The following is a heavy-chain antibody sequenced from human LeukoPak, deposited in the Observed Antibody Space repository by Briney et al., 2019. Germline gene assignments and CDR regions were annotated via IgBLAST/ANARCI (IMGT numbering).Heavy chain of an antibody. CDR3: ARSLRCSGGSCYSGGLDY. V-gene: IGHV4-34*01. CDR1: GGCFSGYY. D-gene: IGHD2-15*01. J-gene: IGHJ4*02. Sequence: PSETLSLTCAVYGGCFSGYYWSWIRQPPGKGLEWIGEINHSGSTNYNPSLKSRVTISVDTSKNQFSLKLSSVTAADTAVYYCARSLRCSGGSCYSGGLDYWGQGTLVTVSS. CDR2: INHSGST.